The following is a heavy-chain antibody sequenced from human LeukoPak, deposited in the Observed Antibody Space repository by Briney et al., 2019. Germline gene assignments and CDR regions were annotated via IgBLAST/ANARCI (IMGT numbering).Heavy chain of an antibody. V-gene: IGHV4-59*12. D-gene: IGHD1-14*01. Sequence: SETLSLTCTVSGGSISSYYWSWIRQPPGKGLEWIGYIYYSGSTNYNPSLKSRVTMSVGTSKNQFSLKLSSVTAADTAVYYCARGRVTSPPGTYAFDIWGQGTMVTVSA. CDR1: GGSISSYY. J-gene: IGHJ3*02. CDR3: ARGRVTSPPGTYAFDI. CDR2: IYYSGST.